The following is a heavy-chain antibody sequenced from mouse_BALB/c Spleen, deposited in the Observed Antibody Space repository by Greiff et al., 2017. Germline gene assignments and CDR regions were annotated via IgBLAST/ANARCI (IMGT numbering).Heavy chain of an antibody. CDR2: IYPGDGDT. V-gene: IGHV1-82*01. CDR3: ARGGYYGNYYAMDY. CDR1: GYAFSSSW. J-gene: IGHJ4*01. Sequence: LVESGPELVKPGASVKISCKASGYAFSSSWMNWVKQRPGQGLEWIGRIYPGDGDTNYNGKFKGKATLTADKSSSTAYMQLSSLTSVDSAVYFCARGGYYGNYYAMDYWGQGTSVTVSS. D-gene: IGHD1-1*02.